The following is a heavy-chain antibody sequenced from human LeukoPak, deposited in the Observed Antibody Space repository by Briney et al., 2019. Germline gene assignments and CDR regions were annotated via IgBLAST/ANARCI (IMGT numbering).Heavy chain of an antibody. Sequence: SETLSLTCAVYGGSFSGYYWSWIRQPPGKGLEWIGEINHSGSANYNPSLKSRVTISVDTSKNQFSLKLSSVTAADTAVYYCARHRRDVVVVPAAMPEEFDYWGQGTLVTVSS. CDR2: INHSGSA. D-gene: IGHD2-2*01. V-gene: IGHV4-34*01. CDR1: GGSFSGYY. J-gene: IGHJ4*02. CDR3: ARHRRDVVVVPAAMPEEFDY.